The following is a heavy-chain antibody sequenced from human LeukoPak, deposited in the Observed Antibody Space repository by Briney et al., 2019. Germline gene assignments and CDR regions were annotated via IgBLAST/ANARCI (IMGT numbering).Heavy chain of an antibody. CDR2: IYSGGST. CDR1: GFTVSSNY. D-gene: IGHD3-22*01. Sequence: GGCLRLSCAASGFTVSSNYMSLVRQAPGKGLEWVSVIYSGGSTYYADSVKGRFTISRDNSKNTLYLQMNSLRAEDTAVYYCARTKGGGYYDSSGYSWYFDLWGRGTLVTVSS. CDR3: ARTKGGGYYDSSGYSWYFDL. V-gene: IGHV3-53*01. J-gene: IGHJ2*01.